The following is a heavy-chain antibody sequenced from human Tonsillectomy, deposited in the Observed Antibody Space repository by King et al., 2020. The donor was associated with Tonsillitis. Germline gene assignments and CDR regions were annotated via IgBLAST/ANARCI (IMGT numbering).Heavy chain of an antibody. Sequence: VQLVESGGALVQPGGSLRLSCAASGFSFSNYAMSWVRQAPGKGLEWVSSISSSGVSTYYADSVKGRFTISRDNSKNTVFLQMNSLRDEDTAIYYCANHIVGATKAAFDIWGQGTMVTVSS. D-gene: IGHD1-26*01. V-gene: IGHV3-23*04. J-gene: IGHJ3*02. CDR2: ISSSGVST. CDR3: ANHIVGATKAAFDI. CDR1: GFSFSNYA.